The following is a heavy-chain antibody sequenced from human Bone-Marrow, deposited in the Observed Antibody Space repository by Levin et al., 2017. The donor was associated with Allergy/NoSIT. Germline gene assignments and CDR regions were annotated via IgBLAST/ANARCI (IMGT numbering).Heavy chain of an antibody. CDR3: ARGTYYYYDSSGYLFWIDP. CDR1: GGSIRTYY. J-gene: IGHJ5*02. V-gene: IGHV4-59*01. Sequence: SQTLSLTCTVSGGSIRTYYWTWIRQPPGKGLEWIGYIYHSGSSNYNPSLKSRATISIDTSRNQFSLKLTSVTTADTAVYYCARGTYYYYDSSGYLFWIDPWGQGTLVTVSS. CDR2: IYHSGSS. D-gene: IGHD3-22*01.